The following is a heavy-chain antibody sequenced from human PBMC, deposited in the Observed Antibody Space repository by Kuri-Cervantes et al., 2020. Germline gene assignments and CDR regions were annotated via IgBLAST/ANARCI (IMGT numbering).Heavy chain of an antibody. J-gene: IGHJ6*03. V-gene: IGHV3-15*05. CDR3: AREGSGYDSYYYYYMDV. Sequence: GGSLRLSCAASGFTFSNAWMSWVRQAPGKGLEWVGRIKSKTDGGTTDYAAPVKGRFTISRDNAKTSLHLQMNSLRVEDTAVYYCAREGSGYDSYYYYYMDVWGKGTAVTVSS. CDR1: GFTFSNAW. CDR2: IKSKTDGGTT. D-gene: IGHD5-12*01.